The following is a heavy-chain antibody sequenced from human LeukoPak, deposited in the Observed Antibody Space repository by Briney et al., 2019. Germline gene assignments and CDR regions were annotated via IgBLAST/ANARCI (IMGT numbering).Heavy chain of an antibody. CDR3: ARILAVAGYGMDV. Sequence: GGSLRLSCAASGFTFDDYAMHWVRQAPGKGLEWVSVIYSGGTTYYADSVKGRFTISRDNSKNTLYLHMNSLRVDDTAVYYCARILAVAGYGMDVWGQGTTVTVSS. CDR1: GFTFDDYA. V-gene: IGHV3-53*01. CDR2: IYSGGTT. J-gene: IGHJ6*02. D-gene: IGHD6-19*01.